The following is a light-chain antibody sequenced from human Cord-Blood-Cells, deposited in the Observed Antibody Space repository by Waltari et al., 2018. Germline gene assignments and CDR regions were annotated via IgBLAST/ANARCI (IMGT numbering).Light chain of an antibody. Sequence: DIQMTQSPSSLSASVGDRVTITCRASQSISSYLNWYQQKPRKAPKLLIYAASSLQSGVPSRFSGSVSGTDFTLTISSLRPEDFATYYCQQSYRTLPYTFGQGTKLEIK. V-gene: IGKV1-39*01. CDR2: AAS. J-gene: IGKJ2*01. CDR3: QQSYRTLPYT. CDR1: QSISSY.